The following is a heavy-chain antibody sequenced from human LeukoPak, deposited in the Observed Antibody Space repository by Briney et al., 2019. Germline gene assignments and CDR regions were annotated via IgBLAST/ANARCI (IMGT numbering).Heavy chain of an antibody. CDR2: IDWDDGR. V-gene: IGHV2-70*11. D-gene: IGHD3-22*01. J-gene: IGHJ4*02. CDR1: GFSLSTSGMC. CDR3: ARVPYYDSRTFDY. Sequence: SGPTLVNPTQTLTLTCTFSGFSLSTSGMCVSWIRQPPGKALEWLARIDWDDGRYYSASLKTRLTISKDTSKNQVVLTMTNMDPVDTATYYCARVPYYDSRTFDYWGQGTLVTVSS.